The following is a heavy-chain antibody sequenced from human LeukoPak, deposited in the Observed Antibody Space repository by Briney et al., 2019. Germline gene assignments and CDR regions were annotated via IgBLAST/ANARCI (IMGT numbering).Heavy chain of an antibody. J-gene: IGHJ3*02. D-gene: IGHD4-17*01. CDR2: IYYSGGT. Sequence: PSETLSLTCTVSGGSISSYYWSWIRQPPGKGLEWIGYIYYSGGTNYNPSLKSRVTISVDTSKNQFSLKLSSVTAADTAVYYCARERRGYGDYGDAFDIWGQGTMVTVSS. V-gene: IGHV4-59*01. CDR3: ARERRGYGDYGDAFDI. CDR1: GGSISSYY.